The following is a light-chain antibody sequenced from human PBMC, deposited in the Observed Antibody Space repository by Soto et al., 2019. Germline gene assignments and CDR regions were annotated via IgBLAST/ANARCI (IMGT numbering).Light chain of an antibody. CDR1: HSVSSN. CDR3: QQYNNWPLT. V-gene: IGKV3D-15*01. J-gene: IGKJ5*01. CDR2: GAS. Sequence: ETVMTQSPATLSVSPGEGATLSCRASHSVSSNLAWYQQKPGQAPRLLIYGASTRATGVPARFSGGGSGTEFTLTITSLQSEDFAVYWCQQYNNWPLTFGPGTRLEIK.